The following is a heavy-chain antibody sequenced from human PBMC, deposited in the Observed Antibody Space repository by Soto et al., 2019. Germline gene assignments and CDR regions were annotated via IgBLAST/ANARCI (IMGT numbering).Heavy chain of an antibody. D-gene: IGHD3-22*01. CDR3: ARHVSYDSSGYYYMRGDDAFDI. CDR1: GYSLSSYW. V-gene: IGHV5-51*01. Sequence: GESLKISCAASGYSLSSYWIGWVRQMPGKGLEWMGIIYPGDSDTRYSPSFQGQVTISADKSISTAYLQWSSLKASDTAMYYCARHVSYDSSGYYYMRGDDAFDIWGQGTMVTVSS. CDR2: IYPGDSDT. J-gene: IGHJ3*02.